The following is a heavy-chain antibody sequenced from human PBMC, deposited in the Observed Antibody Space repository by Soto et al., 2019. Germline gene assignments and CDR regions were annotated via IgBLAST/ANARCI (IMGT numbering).Heavy chain of an antibody. D-gene: IGHD3-10*01. V-gene: IGHV1-69*04. CDR3: AREGAMRSGSYYVTDRDALDI. CDR1: GGKFSSYT. CDR2: IIPILGIA. Sequence: SVKVSCRASGGKFSSYTISWVRQAPGQGLEWMGRIIPILGIANYAQKFQGRVTITADKSTSTAYMELSSLRSEDTAVYYCAREGAMRSGSYYVTDRDALDIWGQGTMVTGSS. J-gene: IGHJ3*02.